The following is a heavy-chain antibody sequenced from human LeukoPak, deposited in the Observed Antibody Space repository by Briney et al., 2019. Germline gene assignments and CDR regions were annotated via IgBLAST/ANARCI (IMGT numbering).Heavy chain of an antibody. Sequence: SETLSLTCAVSGGSINGNYWTWIRQPPGKGLEWIGNLYDEGTTNYHPSLESRLTISIDTSASHFSLRLRCVTAADTAVYYCARVFRGAVTANWFDLWGQGTLVSVSS. CDR2: LYDEGTT. V-gene: IGHV4-59*01. J-gene: IGHJ5*02. CDR3: ARVFRGAVTANWFDL. D-gene: IGHD2-21*02. CDR1: GGSINGNY.